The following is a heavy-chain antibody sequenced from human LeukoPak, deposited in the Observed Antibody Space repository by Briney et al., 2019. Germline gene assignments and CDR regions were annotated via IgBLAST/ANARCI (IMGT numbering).Heavy chain of an antibody. CDR2: IYPGDSDT. Sequence: GESLKISCKGSGYSFTSYWIGWVRQMPGKGLEWMGIIYPGDSDTRYSPSFQGQVTISADKSISTAYLQWSSLKALDTAMYYCARPAGPYYYDSSGYYSDWGQGTLVTVSS. CDR1: GYSFTSYW. CDR3: ARPAGPYYYDSSGYYSD. V-gene: IGHV5-51*01. J-gene: IGHJ4*02. D-gene: IGHD3-22*01.